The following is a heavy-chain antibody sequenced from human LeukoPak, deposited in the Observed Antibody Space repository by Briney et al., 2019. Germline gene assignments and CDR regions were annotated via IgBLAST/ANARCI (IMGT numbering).Heavy chain of an antibody. CDR3: ARAISYCSCGSCYSAEY. D-gene: IGHD2-15*01. Sequence: GASRRLSCAAAGFTFSSYGMHWVRQAPDKGLEWVAVIRYDGSNKYYTDFVKGRFTISRDNSKNTLYLQMNSLRAEDTAVYYCARAISYCSCGSCYSAEYWGQGTLVTVSS. CDR2: IRYDGSNK. J-gene: IGHJ4*02. CDR1: GFTFSSYG. V-gene: IGHV3-30*02.